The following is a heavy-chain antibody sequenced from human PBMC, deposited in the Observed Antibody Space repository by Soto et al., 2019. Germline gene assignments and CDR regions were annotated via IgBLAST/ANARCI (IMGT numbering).Heavy chain of an antibody. CDR3: VRGTPTPGLDI. CDR2: ITGSRGKT. D-gene: IGHD1-1*01. Sequence: GGSLRLSCAASGFTFSDYSMHWVRQAPGKGLEWVSVITGSRGKTYYADSVKGRFTISRDNSKNTLYLQMNSLRAEDTAVYYCVRGTPTPGLDIWGRGTTVTVSS. J-gene: IGHJ6*02. V-gene: IGHV3-23*01. CDR1: GFTFSDYS.